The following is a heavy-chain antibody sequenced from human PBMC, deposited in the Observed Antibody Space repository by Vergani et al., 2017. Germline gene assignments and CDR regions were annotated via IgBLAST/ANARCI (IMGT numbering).Heavy chain of an antibody. V-gene: IGHV1-24*01. J-gene: IGHJ4*02. D-gene: IGHD6-19*01. CDR2: FDPEDGET. CDR3: ATGGYSSGWSPGIFDY. CDR1: GYTLTELS. Sequence: QVQLVQSGAEVKKPGASVKVSCKVSGYTLTELSMHWVRQAPGKGREWMGGFDPEDGETIYAQKFQGRVTMTEETSTDTAYMELSRLRSEDTAVYYCATGGYSSGWSPGIFDYWGQGTLVTVSS.